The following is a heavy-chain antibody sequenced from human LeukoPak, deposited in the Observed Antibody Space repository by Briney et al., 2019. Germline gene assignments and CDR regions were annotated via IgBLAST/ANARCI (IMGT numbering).Heavy chain of an antibody. Sequence: PGGSLRLSCAASGFTFSDYYMSWIRQAPGKGLEWVSYIISSSSYTNYADSVKGRFTISRDNAKNSLYLQMNSLRAEDTAVYYCARDGKGYGDYPWYFDLWGRGTLVTVSS. V-gene: IGHV3-11*05. CDR2: IISSSSYT. CDR3: ARDGKGYGDYPWYFDL. CDR1: GFTFSDYY. J-gene: IGHJ2*01. D-gene: IGHD4-17*01.